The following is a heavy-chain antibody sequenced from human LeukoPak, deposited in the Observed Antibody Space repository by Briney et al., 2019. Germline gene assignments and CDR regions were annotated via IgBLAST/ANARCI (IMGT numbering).Heavy chain of an antibody. CDR2: ISGSGGTT. J-gene: IGHJ4*02. CDR3: AKEQQLVSDYFFEY. V-gene: IGHV3-23*01. CDR1: GFTFSSYA. Sequence: GGSLRLSCAASGFTFSSYAMSWVRQAPGKGLEWVSDISGSGGTTSYADSVKGRFTISRDNSKNTVFLQMNSLRAEDTAVYYCAKEQQLVSDYFFEYWGQGTLVTVSS. D-gene: IGHD6-13*01.